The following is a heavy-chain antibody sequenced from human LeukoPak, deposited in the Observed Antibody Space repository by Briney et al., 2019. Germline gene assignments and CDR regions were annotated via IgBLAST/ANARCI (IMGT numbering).Heavy chain of an antibody. V-gene: IGHV4-39*01. J-gene: IGHJ4*02. Sequence: SETLSLTCTASGGSISSSSYYWGWIRQPPGKGLEWIGSIYYSGSTYYNPSLKGRVTISVDTSKNQFSLKLSSVTAADTAVYFCGRHRLNPHFGLVPLDYWGQGTLVTVSS. CDR1: GGSISSSSYY. D-gene: IGHD3/OR15-3a*01. CDR2: IYYSGST. CDR3: GRHRLNPHFGLVPLDY.